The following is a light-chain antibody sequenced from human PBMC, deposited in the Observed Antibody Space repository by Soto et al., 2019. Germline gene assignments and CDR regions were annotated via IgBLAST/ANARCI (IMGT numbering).Light chain of an antibody. CDR3: QHYYNYPPFT. Sequence: AIRMTQSPSSFSASTGDRVTITCRASQGISNSLAWYQQKPGKAPKLLIYGASTLQSGVPSRFSGSGSGTDFTLTISCLQSEDFATYYCQHYYNYPPFTFVPGNKVDI. CDR1: QGISNS. V-gene: IGKV1-8*01. J-gene: IGKJ3*01. CDR2: GAS.